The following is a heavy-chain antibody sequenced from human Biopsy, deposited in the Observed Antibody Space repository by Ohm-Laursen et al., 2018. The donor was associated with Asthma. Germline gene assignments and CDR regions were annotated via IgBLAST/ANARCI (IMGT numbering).Heavy chain of an antibody. D-gene: IGHD3-10*01. J-gene: IGHJ6*02. CDR3: ARAADYSHYYGIDV. Sequence: SVKVSCKTSGYTFNSAGITWVRQAPGQGLEWMGWISVYNGNTKVAQKLQDRVTMITDTSTSTAYMELRSPRSDDTAVYFCARAADYSHYYGIDVWGQGTTVTVS. V-gene: IGHV1-18*01. CDR1: GYTFNSAG. CDR2: ISVYNGNT.